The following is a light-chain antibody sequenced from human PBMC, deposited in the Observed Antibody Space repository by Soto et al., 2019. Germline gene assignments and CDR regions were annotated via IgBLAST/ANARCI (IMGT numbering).Light chain of an antibody. CDR2: GAS. Sequence: EIVLTRSPSTLSLSPGDRATLSFRASQSVSSSYFAWYQQKPGQAPRVLIYGASSRATGIPGRFSGSGSGTDFTLTISRLEPEDFAVYYCQQYGSWWTFGQGTKVDI. J-gene: IGKJ1*01. CDR1: QSVSSSY. V-gene: IGKV3-20*01. CDR3: QQYGSWWT.